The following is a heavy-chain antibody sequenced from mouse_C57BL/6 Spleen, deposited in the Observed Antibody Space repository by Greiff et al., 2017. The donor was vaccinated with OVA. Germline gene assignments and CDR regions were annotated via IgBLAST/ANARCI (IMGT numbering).Heavy chain of an antibody. V-gene: IGHV1-80*01. Sequence: QVQLQQSGAELVKPGASVKISCKASGSAFSSYWMNWVKQRPGKGLEWIGQIYPGDGDTNYNGKFKGKATLTAAKSSSTAYMQLSSLTSEDYAVYVCARDDYGSSYGGYVDVWGTGTTVTVSS. D-gene: IGHD1-1*01. J-gene: IGHJ1*03. CDR2: IYPGDGDT. CDR3: ARDDYGSSYGGYVDV. CDR1: GSAFSSYW.